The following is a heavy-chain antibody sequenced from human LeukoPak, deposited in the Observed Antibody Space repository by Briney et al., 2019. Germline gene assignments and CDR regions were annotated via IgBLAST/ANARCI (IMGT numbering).Heavy chain of an antibody. D-gene: IGHD3-3*01. CDR1: GGSISSGAYS. CDR2: IYHSGST. CDR3: ARDYLGDAFDI. V-gene: IGHV4-30-2*01. Sequence: MPSETLSLTCAVSGGSISSGAYSWSWIRQPPGKGLEWIGYIYHSGSTYYNASLKSRVTISVDRSKNQFSLKLSSVTAADTAVYYCARDYLGDAFDIWGQGTMVTVSS. J-gene: IGHJ3*02.